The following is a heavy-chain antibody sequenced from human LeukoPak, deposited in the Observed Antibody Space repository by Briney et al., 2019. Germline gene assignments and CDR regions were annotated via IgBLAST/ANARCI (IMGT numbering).Heavy chain of an antibody. Sequence: SETLSLTCTVSGGSINTGDYYWTWIRQPPGKGLEWVGSLFYTGNTYYNPSLKTRVTISIDTSKNQFSLKLSSVTAADTTVYYCARENIVSTRDFDYWGQGTLVTVSS. J-gene: IGHJ4*02. CDR3: ARENIVSTRDFDY. CDR1: GGSINTGDYY. CDR2: LFYTGNT. V-gene: IGHV4-39*07. D-gene: IGHD5/OR15-5a*01.